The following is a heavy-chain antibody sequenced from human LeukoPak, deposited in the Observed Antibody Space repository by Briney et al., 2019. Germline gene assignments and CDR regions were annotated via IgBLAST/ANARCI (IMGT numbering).Heavy chain of an antibody. D-gene: IGHD3-16*02. CDR2: ISAYNGNT. V-gene: IGHV1-18*04. Sequence: GASVKVSCKASGYTFTSYGISWVRQAPGQGLEWMGWISAYNGNTNYAQKLQGRVTMTTDTSTSTAYMDLRSLRSDDTAVYYCARDSITFGGVIVTLWGQGTMVTVSS. CDR1: GYTFTSYG. CDR3: ARDSITFGGVIVTL. J-gene: IGHJ3*01.